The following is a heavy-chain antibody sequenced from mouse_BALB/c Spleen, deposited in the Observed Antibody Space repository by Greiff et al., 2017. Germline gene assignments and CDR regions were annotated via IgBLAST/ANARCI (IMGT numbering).Heavy chain of an antibody. CDR1: GYTFSSYW. J-gene: IGHJ4*01. V-gene: IGHV1-9*01. Sequence: LVESGAELMKPGASVKISCKATGYTFSSYWIEWVKQRPGHGLEWIGEILPGSGSTNYNEKFKGKATFTADTSSNTAYMQLSSLTSEDSAVYYCARWPFITTATGDYWGQGTSVTVSS. CDR2: ILPGSGST. CDR3: ARWPFITTATGDY. D-gene: IGHD1-2*01.